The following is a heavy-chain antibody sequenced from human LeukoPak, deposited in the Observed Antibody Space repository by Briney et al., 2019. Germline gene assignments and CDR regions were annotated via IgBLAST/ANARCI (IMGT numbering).Heavy chain of an antibody. CDR3: ASLTRDSYNAYFDY. V-gene: IGHV4-61*02. CDR1: GGSISSGSYY. J-gene: IGHJ4*02. CDR2: IYTSGST. D-gene: IGHD5-24*01. Sequence: SQTLSLTCTVSGGSISSGSYYWSWIRQPAGKGLEWIGRIYTSGSTNYNPSLKSRVTISVDTSKNQFSLKLSSVTAADTAVYYCASLTRDSYNAYFDYWGQGTLVTVSS.